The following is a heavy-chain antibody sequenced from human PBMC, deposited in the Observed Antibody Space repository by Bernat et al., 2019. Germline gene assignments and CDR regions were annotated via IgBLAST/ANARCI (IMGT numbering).Heavy chain of an antibody. D-gene: IGHD6-13*01. CDR2: ISISGGTT. V-gene: IGHV3-23*01. CDR1: GFTFSSYA. CDR3: AEGAVGTDFDY. Sequence: EVQLLESGGGLVQPGGSLRLSCAASGFTFSSYAMSWVRQAPGKGLEWVSGISISGGTTYYADSVKGRFTISRDNSKNTLYPQMNSLRAEDAAVYYCAEGAVGTDFDYWGQGTLVTVSS. J-gene: IGHJ4*02.